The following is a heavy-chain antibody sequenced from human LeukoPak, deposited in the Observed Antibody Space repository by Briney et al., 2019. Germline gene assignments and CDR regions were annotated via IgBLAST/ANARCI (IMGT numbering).Heavy chain of an antibody. CDR2: IKNKTDGGTT. J-gene: IGHJ4*02. Sequence: GGSLRLSCAASGFTFSNAWMSWVRQAPGEGLEWVGRIKNKTDGGTTDYAAPVKGRFTISRDDSKNTLFLQMNSLKTEDTAVYYCTLPWGSGSYYDYWGQGTLVTVSS. D-gene: IGHD3-10*01. CDR3: TLPWGSGSYYDY. CDR1: GFTFSNAW. V-gene: IGHV3-15*01.